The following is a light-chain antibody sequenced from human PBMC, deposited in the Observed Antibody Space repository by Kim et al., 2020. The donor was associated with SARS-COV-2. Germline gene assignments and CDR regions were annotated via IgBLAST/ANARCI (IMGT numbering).Light chain of an antibody. Sequence: EIVLTQSPATLSLSPGERATLSCMASQSVTTYLAWYQHRPGQSPRLLIYDASNSASGIPARFSGSGSGTDFTLTIDSLEPEDFAVYYCHHRSAWPLTFGGGTKVDIK. CDR2: DAS. CDR1: QSVTTY. J-gene: IGKJ4*01. CDR3: HHRSAWPLT. V-gene: IGKV3-11*01.